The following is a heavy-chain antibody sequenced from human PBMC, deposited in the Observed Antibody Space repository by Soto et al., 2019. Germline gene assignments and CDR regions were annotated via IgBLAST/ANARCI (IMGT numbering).Heavy chain of an antibody. CDR3: ARVDSLSGEKVWYFDL. CDR2: IYYSGST. D-gene: IGHD5-12*01. J-gene: IGHJ2*01. V-gene: IGHV4-59*01. Sequence: SETLSLTCTVSGGSISSYYWSWIRQPPGKGLEWIGYIYYSGSTNYNPSLKSRVTISVDTSKNQFSLKLSSVTAADTAVYYCARVDSLSGEKVWYFDLWGRGTLVTVSS. CDR1: GGSISSYY.